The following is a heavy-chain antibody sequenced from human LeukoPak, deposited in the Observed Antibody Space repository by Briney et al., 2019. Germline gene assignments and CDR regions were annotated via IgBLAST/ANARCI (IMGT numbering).Heavy chain of an antibody. CDR3: AKESVYYFSSSGSPYYFDN. D-gene: IGHD3-22*01. CDR1: GFTISDYA. Sequence: GGSLRLSCAASGFTISDYAMHWVRQAPGKGLEWVAFIGYDGNNKYYVDSLKGRFAISRDKSTNTLYLQMNSLRPEDTAVYYCAKESVYYFSSSGSPYYFDNWGQGTLVTVSS. J-gene: IGHJ4*02. CDR2: IGYDGNNK. V-gene: IGHV3-30*02.